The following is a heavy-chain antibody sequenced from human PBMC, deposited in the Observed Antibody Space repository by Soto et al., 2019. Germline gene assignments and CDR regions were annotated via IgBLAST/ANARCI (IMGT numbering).Heavy chain of an antibody. Sequence: SETLSLTCDVSGGSISIGTDYWGWIRQPPGKGLEWIGNILYSGSTNYNPSLKSRLSISVDTSKNQFSLKLSSVTAADTAMYYCARLGGSYAVPHFDYWGQGTLVTVS. D-gene: IGHD1-26*01. CDR2: ILYSGST. V-gene: IGHV4-39*01. CDR3: ARLGGSYAVPHFDY. J-gene: IGHJ4*02. CDR1: GGSISIGTDY.